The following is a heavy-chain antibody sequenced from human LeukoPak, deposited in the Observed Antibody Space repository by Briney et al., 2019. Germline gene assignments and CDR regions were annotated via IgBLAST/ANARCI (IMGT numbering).Heavy chain of an antibody. CDR2: IIPIFGTA. J-gene: IGHJ3*02. CDR3: ASELLRRAFDI. D-gene: IGHD1-26*01. CDR1: GGTFSSYA. Sequence: SVKVSCKASGGTFSSYAISWVRQAPGQGLEWMGGIIPIFGTANYAQKFQGRVTITADKSTSTAYMELSSLRSEDTAVYYCASELLRRAFDIWGQGTMVTVSS. V-gene: IGHV1-69*06.